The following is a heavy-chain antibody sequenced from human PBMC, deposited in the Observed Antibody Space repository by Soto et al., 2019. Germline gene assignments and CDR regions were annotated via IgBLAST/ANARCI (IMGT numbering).Heavy chain of an antibody. CDR1: GGSISSYY. Sequence: QVQLQESGPGLVKPSETLSLTCTVSGGSISSYYWSWIRQPPGKGLEWIGYIYHSGSTKYNPSLQSRVTISVDTAKNQFSLKLSSVTAADTAVYYCARLGDWSGTIDYWGQGTLVTVSS. V-gene: IGHV4-59*08. CDR3: ARLGDWSGTIDY. J-gene: IGHJ4*02. D-gene: IGHD1-1*01. CDR2: IYHSGST.